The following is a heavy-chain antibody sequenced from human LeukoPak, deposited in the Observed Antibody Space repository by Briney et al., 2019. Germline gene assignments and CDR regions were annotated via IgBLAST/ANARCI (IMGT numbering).Heavy chain of an antibody. V-gene: IGHV1-2*06. CDR1: GYTFTGYY. D-gene: IGHD2-2*01. J-gene: IGHJ3*02. CDR3: ARPDCSSTSCLNAFDI. Sequence: GASVKVSCKASGYTFTGYYMHLVRQAPGQGLEWMGRINPNSGGTNYAQNFQGRVTMTRDTSISTAYMDLSRLTPDDTAVYYCARPDCSSTSCLNAFDIWGQGTMVTVSS. CDR2: INPNSGGT.